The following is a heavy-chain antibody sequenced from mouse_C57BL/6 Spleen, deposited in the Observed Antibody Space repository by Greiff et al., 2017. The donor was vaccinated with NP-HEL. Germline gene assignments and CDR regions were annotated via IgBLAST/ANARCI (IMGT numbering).Heavy chain of an antibody. D-gene: IGHD4-1*01. J-gene: IGHJ2*01. CDR2: INPSTGGT. CDR3: ARREGTGSYYFDY. CDR1: GYSFTGYY. V-gene: IGHV1-42*01. Sequence: VQLQQSGPELVKPGASVKISCKASGYSFTGYYMNWVKQSPEKSLEWIGEINPSTGGTTYNQKFKAKATLTVDKSSSTAYMQLKSLTSEDSAVYYCARREGTGSYYFDYWGQGTTLTVSS.